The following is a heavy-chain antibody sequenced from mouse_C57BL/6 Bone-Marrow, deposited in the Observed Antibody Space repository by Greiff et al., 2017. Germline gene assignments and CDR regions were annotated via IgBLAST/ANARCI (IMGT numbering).Heavy chain of an antibody. V-gene: IGHV3-1*01. CDR1: GYSITSGYD. D-gene: IGHD2-1*01. J-gene: IGHJ2*01. CDR2: ISYSGST. CDR3: ARGDYGNYDY. Sequence: VQLQQSGPGMVKPSQSLSLTCTVTGYSITSGYDWHWIRHFPGNKLEWMGYISYSGSTNYNPSLKSRISITHDTSKNHFFLKLNSVTTEDTATYYCARGDYGNYDYWGQGTTLTVSS.